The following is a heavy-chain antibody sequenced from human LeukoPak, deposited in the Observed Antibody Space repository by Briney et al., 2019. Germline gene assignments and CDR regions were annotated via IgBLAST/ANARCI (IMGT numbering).Heavy chain of an antibody. V-gene: IGHV4-34*01. CDR1: GGSFSGYF. CDR3: TRTDSSTAIDY. CDR2: ITPSGST. D-gene: IGHD6-13*01. Sequence: SETLSLTCVVYGGSFSGYFWSWIRQPPGKGLEWIGEITPSGSTNYSPSLKSRVSISIDTSKKKLSLKLTSVSAADTAVYYRTRTDSSTAIDYWGQGTLVTVSS. J-gene: IGHJ4*02.